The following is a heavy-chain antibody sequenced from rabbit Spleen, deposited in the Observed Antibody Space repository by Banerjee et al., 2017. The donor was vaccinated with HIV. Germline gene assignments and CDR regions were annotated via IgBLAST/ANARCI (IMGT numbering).Heavy chain of an antibody. Sequence: QQLVESGGGLVKPGTSLTLTCTASGFSFSSRYYMCWVRQAPGKGLEWIACIYAGSSGDTYYASWAKGRFTISKTSSTTVTLQMTSLTAADTATYFCTRDDGSGHYIDGYFNFWGQGTLVTVS. CDR2: IYAGSSGDT. CDR3: TRDDGSGHYIDGYFNF. D-gene: IGHD1-1*01. CDR1: GFSFSSRYY. V-gene: IGHV1S40*01. J-gene: IGHJ4*01.